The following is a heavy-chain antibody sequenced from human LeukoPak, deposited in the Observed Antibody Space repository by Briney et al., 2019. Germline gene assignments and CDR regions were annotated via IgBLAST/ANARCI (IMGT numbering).Heavy chain of an antibody. CDR1: GFTFSSYT. D-gene: IGHD1-14*01. J-gene: IGHJ4*02. V-gene: IGHV3-30*04. Sequence: GGSLRLSCTASGFTFSSYTMHWVRQAPGKGLEWVAVISYDGRNKNYADSVKSRFTISRDNSKKTLYLQMNSLRAEDTAVYYCARVYRRYFDYWGQGTLVTVSS. CDR2: ISYDGRNK. CDR3: ARVYRRYFDY.